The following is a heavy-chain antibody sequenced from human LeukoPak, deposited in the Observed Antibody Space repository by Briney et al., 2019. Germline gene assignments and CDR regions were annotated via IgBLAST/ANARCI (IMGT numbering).Heavy chain of an antibody. CDR3: ARMVRGRGYYFYYMDV. V-gene: IGHV4-39*01. D-gene: IGHD3-10*01. CDR2: IYYNGNT. CDR1: GDSIGSSSYY. Sequence: SETLSLTCTVSGDSIGSSSYYWGWVRQPPGTGLEWIGSIYYNGNTYYNPSLKSRVTISADTSKNEFSLKLSSVTAADTAVYSCARMVRGRGYYFYYMDVWGIGTTVTVSS. J-gene: IGHJ6*03.